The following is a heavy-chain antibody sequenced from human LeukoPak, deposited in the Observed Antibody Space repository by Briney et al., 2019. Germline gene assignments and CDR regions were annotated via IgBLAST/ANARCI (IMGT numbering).Heavy chain of an antibody. CDR2: ISGSGGST. J-gene: IGHJ4*02. CDR1: GFTFSSYA. D-gene: IGHD6-19*01. CDR3: ARGYSSGWTFFDY. V-gene: IGHV3-23*01. Sequence: GGSLRLSCAASGFTFSSYAMSWVRQAPGKGLEWVSAISGSGGSTYYADSVKGRFTISRDNSKNTLYLQMNSLRTEDTAVYYCARGYSSGWTFFDYWGQGTLVTVSS.